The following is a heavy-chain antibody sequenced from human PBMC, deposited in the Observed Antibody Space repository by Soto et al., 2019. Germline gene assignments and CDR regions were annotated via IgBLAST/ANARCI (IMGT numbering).Heavy chain of an antibody. CDR2: IFSNDEK. CDR3: ARIGGEGSSWYGKALRMDV. J-gene: IGHJ6*02. V-gene: IGHV2-26*01. D-gene: IGHD6-13*01. CDR1: GFSLSNARMG. Sequence: SGPTLVNPTETLTLICSVSGFSLSNARMGVSWIRQPPGKALEWLAHIFSNDEKSYSTSLKSRLTISKDTSKSQVVLTMTNMDPVDTATYYCARIGGEGSSWYGKALRMDVWGQGT.